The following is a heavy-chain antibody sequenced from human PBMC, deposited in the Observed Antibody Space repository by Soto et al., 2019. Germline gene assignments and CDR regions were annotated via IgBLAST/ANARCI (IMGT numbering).Heavy chain of an antibody. Sequence: SVKVSCKASGGTFSSYAISWVRQAPGQGLEWMGGIIPIFGTANYAQKFQGRVTITADESTSTAYMELSSLRSEDTAVYYCASAPTRYCTNGVCYTLDAFDIWGQGTMVTVSS. J-gene: IGHJ3*02. CDR1: GGTFSSYA. CDR3: ASAPTRYCTNGVCYTLDAFDI. V-gene: IGHV1-69*13. CDR2: IIPIFGTA. D-gene: IGHD2-8*01.